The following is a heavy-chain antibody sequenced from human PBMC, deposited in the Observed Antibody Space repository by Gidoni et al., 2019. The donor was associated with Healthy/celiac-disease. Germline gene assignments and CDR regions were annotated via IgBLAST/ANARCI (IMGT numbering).Heavy chain of an antibody. J-gene: IGHJ4*02. V-gene: IGHV3-33*01. CDR1: GFTFSSYG. CDR3: ARDPTYMVREREGFDY. D-gene: IGHD3-10*01. CDR2: IWYDGSNK. Sequence: QVQLVESGGGVVQPGRSLRLSCAASGFTFSSYGMHWVRQAPGKGLEWVAVIWYDGSNKYYADSVKGRFTISRDNSKNTLYLQMNSLRAEDTAVYYCARDPTYMVREREGFDYWGQGTLVTVSS.